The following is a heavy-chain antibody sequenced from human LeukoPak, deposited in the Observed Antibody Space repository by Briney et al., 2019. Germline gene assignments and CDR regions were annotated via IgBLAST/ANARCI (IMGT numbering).Heavy chain of an antibody. J-gene: IGHJ4*02. V-gene: IGHV1-69*04. CDR2: IIPILGIA. CDR1: GGIFSSYA. Sequence: AVKVSCKASGGIFSSYAIIWVRHPPGQGLEWMGRIIPILGIANYAQKFQGRVTITADKSTSTAYMDLSSLRSEDTAVYYCARDLPPYYFDYWGQGTLVTVSS. CDR3: ARDLPPYYFDY.